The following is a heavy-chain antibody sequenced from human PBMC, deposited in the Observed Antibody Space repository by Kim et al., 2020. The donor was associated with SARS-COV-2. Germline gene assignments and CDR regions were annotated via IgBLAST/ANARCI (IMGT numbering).Heavy chain of an antibody. CDR1: GDSVSSNSAA. CDR3: ARDPSVTMIKGYYYYYYGMDV. Sequence: SQTLSLTCAISGDSVSSNSAAWNWIRQSPSRGLEWLGRTYYRSKWYNDYAVSVKSRITINPDTSKNQFSLQLNSVTPEDTAVYYCARDPSVTMIKGYYYYYYGMDVWGQGTTVTVSS. V-gene: IGHV6-1*01. D-gene: IGHD3-22*01. J-gene: IGHJ6*02. CDR2: TYYRSKWYN.